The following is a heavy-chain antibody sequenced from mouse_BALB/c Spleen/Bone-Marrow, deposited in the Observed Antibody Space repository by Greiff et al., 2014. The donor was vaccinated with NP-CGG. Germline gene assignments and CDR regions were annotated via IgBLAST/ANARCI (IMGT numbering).Heavy chain of an antibody. CDR3: ARSRLPHYYVMDY. D-gene: IGHD5-1*01. J-gene: IGHJ4*01. Sequence: EVQLQQSGPELMKPGASMKISCKASYYSFTGYTMNWVKQSHGKNLEWIGLINPYNGGTTYNQKFKGKATLTVDKSSSTAYMELLSLTSEDSAVYYCARSRLPHYYVMDYWGQGTSVTVSS. CDR1: YYSFTGYT. CDR2: INPYNGGT. V-gene: IGHV1-18*01.